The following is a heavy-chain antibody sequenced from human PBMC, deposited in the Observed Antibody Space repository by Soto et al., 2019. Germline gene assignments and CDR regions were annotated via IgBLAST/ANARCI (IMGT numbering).Heavy chain of an antibody. CDR2: INPSGGST. V-gene: IGHV1-46*01. J-gene: IGHJ4*02. CDR3: ARVGDSGGSTYYFDY. D-gene: IGHD2-15*01. Sequence: QVQLVQSGAEVKKPGASVKVSCKASGYTFTSYYMHWVRQAPGQGLEWMGIINPSGGSTSYAQKFHGRVTMTRDTSTSTVYMELSSLRSEDTAVYYCARVGDSGGSTYYFDYWGQGTLVTVSS. CDR1: GYTFTSYY.